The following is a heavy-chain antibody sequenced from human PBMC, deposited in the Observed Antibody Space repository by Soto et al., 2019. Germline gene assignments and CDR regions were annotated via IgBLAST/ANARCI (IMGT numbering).Heavy chain of an antibody. V-gene: IGHV3-23*01. Sequence: EVQLLESGGGLVQPGGSLRLSCAASGFTFSSYALSWVRQAPGTGLEWVSAISGSGGSTYYADSVKGRFTISRDNSKNTLYLQMNNLRAEVTAVYYCAKDRTSRRYFQHWCQGTLVTVSS. CDR3: AKDRTSRRYFQH. CDR1: GFTFSSYA. J-gene: IGHJ1*01. CDR2: ISGSGGST.